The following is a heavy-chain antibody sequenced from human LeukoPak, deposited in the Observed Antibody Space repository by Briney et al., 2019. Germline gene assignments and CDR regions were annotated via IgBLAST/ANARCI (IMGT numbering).Heavy chain of an antibody. CDR2: IAHHGNNK. Sequence: GGSLRLSCRASGFTFSSSAMNWVRQGPGKGLEWVAYIAHHGNNKYYADSVKGRFTISRDNSKESLYLQMNSLRAEGTAVYYCAKDGSWSCTDWGQGTLVRVSS. CDR1: GFTFSSSA. V-gene: IGHV3-30*02. J-gene: IGHJ4*02. D-gene: IGHD2-8*02. CDR3: AKDGSWSCTD.